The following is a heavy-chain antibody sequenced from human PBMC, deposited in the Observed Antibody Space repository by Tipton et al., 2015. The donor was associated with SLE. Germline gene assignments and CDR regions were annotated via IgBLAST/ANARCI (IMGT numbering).Heavy chain of an antibody. D-gene: IGHD1-1*01. CDR3: ARESATGRQAH. CDR2: IFNNVTTGYNPSLET. CDR1: GGSINNYF. Sequence: TLSLTCTVSGGSINNYFWSWIRQPPGKGLEWIGYIFNNVTTGYNPSLETDYNPSLESRVTMSVDTSKNQFSLKLRSVTAVDTAVYYCARESATGRQAHWGQGTLVTVSS. V-gene: IGHV4-59*01. J-gene: IGHJ4*02.